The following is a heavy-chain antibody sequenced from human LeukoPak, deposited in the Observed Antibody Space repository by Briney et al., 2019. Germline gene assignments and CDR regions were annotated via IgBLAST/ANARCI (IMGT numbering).Heavy chain of an antibody. CDR2: INFDGSST. V-gene: IGHV3-74*03. CDR3: ARGDFGDSNWFDP. J-gene: IGHJ5*02. CDR1: GFTFRNYW. Sequence: GGSLRLSCAASGFTFRNYWMHWIRQAPGKGLEWVSRINFDGSSTMYADSVKGRFTISRDNAKNTLYVEMNSLRAEDTAVCYCARGDFGDSNWFDPWGLGTLVTVSS. D-gene: IGHD4-17*01.